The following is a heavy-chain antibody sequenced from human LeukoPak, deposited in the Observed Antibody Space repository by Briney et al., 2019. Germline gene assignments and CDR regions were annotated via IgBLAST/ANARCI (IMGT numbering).Heavy chain of an antibody. CDR3: ARGVAVAGNDY. Sequence: GGSLRLSCAASGFTFSSYSMNWVRQAPGKGLEWVSSISSSSSYIYYADSVKGRFTISRDNAKNSLYLQMNGLRAEDTAVYYCARGVAVAGNDYWGQGTLVTVSS. D-gene: IGHD6-19*01. CDR2: ISSSSSYI. J-gene: IGHJ4*02. V-gene: IGHV3-21*01. CDR1: GFTFSSYS.